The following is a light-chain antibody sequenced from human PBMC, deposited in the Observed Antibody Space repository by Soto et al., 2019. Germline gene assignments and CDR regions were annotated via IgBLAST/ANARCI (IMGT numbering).Light chain of an antibody. V-gene: IGLV2-14*01. CDR2: DVS. Sequence: QSALTQPASVSGSPGQSITISCTGTSSDVGGYNYVSWYQQHPGKAPKLMIYDVSNQPSGVSNRFSGSKSGNTASLTISGLQAEDEADYYCSSYTTSSTLVFGEGTKLTVL. CDR3: SSYTTSSTLV. CDR1: SSDVGGYNY. J-gene: IGLJ2*01.